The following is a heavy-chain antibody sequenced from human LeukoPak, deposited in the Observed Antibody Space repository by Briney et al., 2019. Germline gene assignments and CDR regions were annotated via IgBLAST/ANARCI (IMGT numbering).Heavy chain of an antibody. CDR1: GGSFRGYY. CDR2: INHSGST. Sequence: KPSETLSLTCAVYGGSFRGYYWSWIRQPPGKGLEWIGEINHSGSTNYNPSLKSRVTISVDTSKNQFSLKLSSVTAADTAVYYCARGGYSYGPGPRQPWGQGTLVTVSS. V-gene: IGHV4-34*01. D-gene: IGHD5-18*01. J-gene: IGHJ4*02. CDR3: ARGGYSYGPGPRQP.